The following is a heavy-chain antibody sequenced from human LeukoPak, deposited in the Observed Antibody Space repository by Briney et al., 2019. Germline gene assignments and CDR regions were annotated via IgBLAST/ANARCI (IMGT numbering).Heavy chain of an antibody. CDR1: GYTFTGYY. CDR3: ARVEISFCGGDCHSLDY. J-gene: IGHJ4*02. Sequence: ASVKVSCKASGYTFTGYYMHWVRQAPGQGLEWMGWINPNSGGTNYAQKLQGRVTMTTDTSTSTAYMELRSLRSDDTAVYYCARVEISFCGGDCHSLDYWGQGTLVTVSS. D-gene: IGHD2-21*02. CDR2: INPNSGGT. V-gene: IGHV1-2*02.